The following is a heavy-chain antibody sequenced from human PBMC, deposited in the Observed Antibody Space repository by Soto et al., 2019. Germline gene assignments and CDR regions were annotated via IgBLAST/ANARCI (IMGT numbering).Heavy chain of an antibody. V-gene: IGHV4-59*10. CDR3: ARYITVAPSWYSSSWINWFNT. Sequence: IHSLTCPVSDGSLSSYYWIWIRHTAGKGLDWVGRIYTSGITNYNPSLKSRVTMSVDTSKNQFSLKLSSVTAADTAVYYCARYITVAPSWYSSSWINWFNTSGQG. CDR2: IYTSGIT. D-gene: IGHD6-13*01. J-gene: IGHJ5*02. CDR1: DGSLSSYY.